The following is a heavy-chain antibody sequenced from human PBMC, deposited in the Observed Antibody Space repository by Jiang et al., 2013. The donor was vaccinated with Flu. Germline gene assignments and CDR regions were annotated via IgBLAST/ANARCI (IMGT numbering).Heavy chain of an antibody. J-gene: IGHJ6*04. Sequence: LLKPSETLSLTCAVYGGSFSGYYWSWIRQPPGKGLEWIGEINHSGSTNHNPSLKSRVTISVDTSKNQFSLKLSSVTAADTAVYYCARPLMTTVTTTYYYYGMDVWGKGTTVTVSS. D-gene: IGHD4-17*01. CDR3: ARPLMTTVTTTYYYYGMDV. V-gene: IGHV4-34*01. CDR2: INHSGST. CDR1: GGSFSGYY.